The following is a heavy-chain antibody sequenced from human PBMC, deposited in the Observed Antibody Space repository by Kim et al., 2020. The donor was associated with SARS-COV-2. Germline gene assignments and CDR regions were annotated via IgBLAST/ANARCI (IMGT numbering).Heavy chain of an antibody. V-gene: IGHV3-21*01. Sequence: GGSLRLSCAASGFTFSSYSMNWVRQAPGKGLEWVSSISSSSSYIYYADSVKGRFTISRDNAKNSLYLQMKSLRAEDTAVYYCARDIGYSYGLTNAGPDYYGMDVWGQGTTVTVSS. CDR1: GFTFSSYS. D-gene: IGHD5-18*01. CDR3: ARDIGYSYGLTNAGPDYYGMDV. CDR2: ISSSSSYI. J-gene: IGHJ6*02.